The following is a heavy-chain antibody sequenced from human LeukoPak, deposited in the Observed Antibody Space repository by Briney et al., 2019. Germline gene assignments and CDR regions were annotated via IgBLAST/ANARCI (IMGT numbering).Heavy chain of an antibody. CDR1: GFKFDDYG. J-gene: IGHJ5*02. D-gene: IGHD3-22*01. CDR3: AGYYYDSSRGFDL. V-gene: IGHV3-20*04. Sequence: GGSLRLSCAASGFKFDDYGMSWVRQAPGKGLEWVCDINWNGAWTGYADSVKGRFTISRDNAKNSLYLQTNSLRAEDTALYYCAGYYYDSSRGFDLWGQGTLVTVSA. CDR2: INWNGAWT.